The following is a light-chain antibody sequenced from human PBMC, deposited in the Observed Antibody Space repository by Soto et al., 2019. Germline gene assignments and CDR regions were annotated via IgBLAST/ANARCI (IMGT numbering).Light chain of an antibody. CDR2: VAS. CDR3: QQSNNFPWT. Sequence: DIQMTQSPSSVSASVGDRVIITCRASQGISRRLAWYQQKPGKAPKLLIQVASSLQSGVSSRFSGTGSGTDFTLTISSLQPEDVSTYYCQQSNNFPWTFGQGTKVEI. J-gene: IGKJ1*01. V-gene: IGKV1-12*01. CDR1: QGISRR.